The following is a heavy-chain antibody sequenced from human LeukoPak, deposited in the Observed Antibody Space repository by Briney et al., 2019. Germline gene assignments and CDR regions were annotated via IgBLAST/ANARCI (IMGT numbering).Heavy chain of an antibody. CDR3: AGDGSTSGWYPSIDF. V-gene: IGHV3-33*01. Sequence: PGGSLRLSCIASGFIFGRHGMHWVRQAPGKGLECVAVIWYDGGNKWYADSVRGRFTISRDNSKNTLYLQMNSLRAEDTAMYYCAGDGSTSGWYPSIDFWGQGTLVTVSS. CDR2: IWYDGGNK. D-gene: IGHD6-19*01. J-gene: IGHJ4*02. CDR1: GFIFGRHG.